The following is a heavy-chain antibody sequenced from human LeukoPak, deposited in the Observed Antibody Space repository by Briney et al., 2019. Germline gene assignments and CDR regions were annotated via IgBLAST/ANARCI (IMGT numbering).Heavy chain of an antibody. V-gene: IGHV3-23*01. Sequence: GGSLRLSCAASGFTFSSSAMSWVRQAPGKGLEWVSGISGSGSGTNHADSVKGRFTISRDSSKSTRYLQMNSLRDEDTAVYYCAKAINIPNWNRTPFDYWGQGTLVTVSS. J-gene: IGHJ4*02. CDR2: ISGSGSGT. CDR1: GFTFSSSA. CDR3: AKAINIPNWNRTPFDY. D-gene: IGHD1-1*01.